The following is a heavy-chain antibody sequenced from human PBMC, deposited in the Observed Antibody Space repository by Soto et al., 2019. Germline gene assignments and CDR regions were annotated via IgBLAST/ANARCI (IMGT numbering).Heavy chain of an antibody. D-gene: IGHD5-12*01. CDR3: AKWDGYGDH. CDR1: GFTFSSNS. CDR2: ISIGGDKT. V-gene: IGHV3-23*01. J-gene: IGHJ5*02. Sequence: EVQLLESGGYLIQPGGSLRLSCAASGFTFSSNSFTWVRQAPGKGLEYVSGISIGGDKTWHADSVKGRFTVSRDNSKNTVYLQMNSLRVDDTAVYYCAKWDGYGDHWGQGTLVTVSS.